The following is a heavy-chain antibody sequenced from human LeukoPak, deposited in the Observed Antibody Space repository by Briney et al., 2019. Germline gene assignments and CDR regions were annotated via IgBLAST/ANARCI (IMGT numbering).Heavy chain of an antibody. CDR2: INPNSGDT. Sequence: GASVKVSCKASGYTFTGYYLHWVRQAPGQGLEWMGWINPNSGDTNYAQKFQGRVTMTRDTSISTAYMELSSLRSEDTAVYYCARDTPYYYYGMDVWGQGTTVTVSS. J-gene: IGHJ6*02. CDR1: GYTFTGYY. V-gene: IGHV1-2*02. CDR3: ARDTPYYYYGMDV.